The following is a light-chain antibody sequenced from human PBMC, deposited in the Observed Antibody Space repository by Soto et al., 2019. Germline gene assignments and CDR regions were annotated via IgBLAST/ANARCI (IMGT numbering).Light chain of an antibody. J-gene: IGLJ2*01. Sequence: QSVLTQPPSASGTPGQRVTISCSGSSSNIGSDYVYWFQQLPGTAPKLLIYTDDQRPSGVPDRFSGSKSGTSASLAISGLRSEDEADYYCQSYDASVSGSGVIFGGGTQLTVL. CDR2: TDD. CDR3: QSYDASVSGSGVI. V-gene: IGLV1-47*02. CDR1: SSNIGSDY.